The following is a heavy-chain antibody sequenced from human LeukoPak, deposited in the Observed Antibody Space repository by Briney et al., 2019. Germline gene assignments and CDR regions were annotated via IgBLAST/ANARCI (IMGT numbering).Heavy chain of an antibody. J-gene: IGHJ3*02. Sequence: ESGPALVKPTQTLTLTCTFSGFSLSTSGMCVSWIRQPPGKALEWLARIDWDDDKYYSTSLKTRLTISKDTSKNQVVLTMTNMDPLDTATYYCARIRRTTGEPAGAFDIWGQGTMVTVSS. CDR2: IDWDDDK. V-gene: IGHV2-70*11. CDR1: GFSLSTSGMC. CDR3: ARIRRTTGEPAGAFDI. D-gene: IGHD4-17*01.